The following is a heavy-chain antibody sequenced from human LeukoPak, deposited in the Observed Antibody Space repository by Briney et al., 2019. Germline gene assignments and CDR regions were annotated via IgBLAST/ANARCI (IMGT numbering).Heavy chain of an antibody. CDR3: ARDRGYSGYEPFDY. Sequence: GGSLRLSCAASGFTFSRYWMSWVRQAPGKGLEWVANINQDGSEKYYVDSVRGRFTISRDNARNSLYLQMNSLRAEDTAVYYCARDRGYSGYEPFDYWGQGTLVTVSS. CDR1: GFTFSRYW. V-gene: IGHV3-7*01. D-gene: IGHD5-12*01. J-gene: IGHJ4*02. CDR2: INQDGSEK.